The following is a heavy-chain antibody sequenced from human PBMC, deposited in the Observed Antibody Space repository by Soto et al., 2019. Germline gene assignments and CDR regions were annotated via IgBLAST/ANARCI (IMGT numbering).Heavy chain of an antibody. V-gene: IGHV3-9*01. Sequence: SLRLSCAASGFTFDDYAMHWVRQAPGKGLEWVSGICWNSGSIGYADSVKGRFTISRDNAKNSLYLQMNSLRAEDTALYYCAKDIVAAAGTDYYYGMDVWGQGTTVTVSS. J-gene: IGHJ6*02. CDR2: ICWNSGSI. D-gene: IGHD6-13*01. CDR3: AKDIVAAAGTDYYYGMDV. CDR1: GFTFDDYA.